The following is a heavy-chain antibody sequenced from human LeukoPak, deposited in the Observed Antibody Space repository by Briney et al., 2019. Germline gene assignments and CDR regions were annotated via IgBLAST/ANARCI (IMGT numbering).Heavy chain of an antibody. CDR2: ISYDGSNK. CDR3: ARDYAYFDY. V-gene: IGHV3-30-3*01. Sequence: GGSLRLSCAASGFTFSSYAMHWVRQAPGKGLEWVAVISYDGSNKYYADSVKGRFTISRDNSKNTLYLQMNSLRAEDTAVYYCARDYAYFDYWGQGTLVTVSS. D-gene: IGHD3-16*01. J-gene: IGHJ4*02. CDR1: GFTFSSYA.